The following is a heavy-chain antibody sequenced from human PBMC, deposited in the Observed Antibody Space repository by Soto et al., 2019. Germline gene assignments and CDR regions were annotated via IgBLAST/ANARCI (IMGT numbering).Heavy chain of an antibody. V-gene: IGHV3-30*18. Sequence: QVQLVESGGGVVQPGGSLRLSCVASGFTFSGYGMHWVRQPPGKGLEWVAVISYDGLYKYYADSVKGRFTLSRDNSNNTLFLQMNSLGTDDTAVYYCAKDVESSSGWYLISEDWGQGTLVTVSS. J-gene: IGHJ4*02. CDR1: GFTFSGYG. CDR3: AKDVESSSGWYLISED. CDR2: ISYDGLYK. D-gene: IGHD6-19*01.